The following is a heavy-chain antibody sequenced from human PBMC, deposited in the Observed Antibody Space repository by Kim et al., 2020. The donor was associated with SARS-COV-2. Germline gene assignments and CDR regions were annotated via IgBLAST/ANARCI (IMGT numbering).Heavy chain of an antibody. D-gene: IGHD1-7*01. V-gene: IGHV3-30-3*01. J-gene: IGHJ6*03. CDR1: GFTFSSYA. CDR3: ASGQYDWNYAQTDYYYM. CDR2: ISYDGSNK. Sequence: GGSLRLSCAASGFTFSSYAMHWVRQAPGKGLEWVAVISYDGSNKYYADSVKGRFTISRDNSKNTLYLQMNSLRAEDTAVYYCASGQYDWNYAQTDYYYM.